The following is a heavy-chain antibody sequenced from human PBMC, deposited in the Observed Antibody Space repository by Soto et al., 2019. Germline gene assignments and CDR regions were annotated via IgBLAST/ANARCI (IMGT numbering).Heavy chain of an antibody. Sequence: EVQLLESGGGLVQPGGSLRLSCAASGFTFSSYAMSWVRQAPGKGLEWVSAISGSGGSTYYADSVKGRFTISRDNSKNTLYLQMNSLRAEDTAVYYCARDLLSSGWSLYYYYYGMDVWGQGTTVTVSS. D-gene: IGHD6-19*01. CDR3: ARDLLSSGWSLYYYYYGMDV. V-gene: IGHV3-23*01. J-gene: IGHJ6*02. CDR2: ISGSGGST. CDR1: GFTFSSYA.